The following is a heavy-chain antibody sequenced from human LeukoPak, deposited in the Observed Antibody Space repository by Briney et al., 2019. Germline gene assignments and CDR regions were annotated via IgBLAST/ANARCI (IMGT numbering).Heavy chain of an antibody. V-gene: IGHV3-7*01. D-gene: IGHD3-22*01. CDR3: ASGTLLQHRKTVFSAFDY. Sequence: GGALLLSCAASGFTFMNYWMNWVRQAPGKGLEWVAKIKQEGSEIYYEDSVKGRFTISRDNAKNSLYLQMNSLRAEDAAVYFCASGTLLQHRKTVFSAFDYWGQGTLVTVSS. CDR1: GFTFMNYW. J-gene: IGHJ4*02. CDR2: IKQEGSEI.